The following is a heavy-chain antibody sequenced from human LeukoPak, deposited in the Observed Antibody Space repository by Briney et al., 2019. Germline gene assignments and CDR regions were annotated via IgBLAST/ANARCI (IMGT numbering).Heavy chain of an antibody. CDR3: AKVRSMIVVVRDAFDI. D-gene: IGHD3-22*01. Sequence: PGGSLRLSCAASGFTFSSYGMSWVRQAPGKGLEWVSAISGSGGSTYYADSVKGRFTISRDNSKNTLYLQMNSLRAEDTAVYYCAKVRSMIVVVRDAFDIWGQGTMVTVSS. V-gene: IGHV3-23*01. CDR2: ISGSGGST. CDR1: GFTFSSYG. J-gene: IGHJ3*02.